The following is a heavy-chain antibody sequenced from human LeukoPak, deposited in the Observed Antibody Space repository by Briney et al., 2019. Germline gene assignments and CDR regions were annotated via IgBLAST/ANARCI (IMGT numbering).Heavy chain of an antibody. V-gene: IGHV3-20*04. CDR3: ARDPTYYLRYGYFDS. CDR2: INWNGGST. Sequence: RPGGSLRLSCAASGFNFDDYGMSWVRQVPGKGLEWVSGINWNGGSTGYADSVKGRFTISRDNANNVLYLQMNSLRAEDTAVYYCARDPTYYLRYGYFDSWGQGTLVTVSS. J-gene: IGHJ4*02. D-gene: IGHD1-26*01. CDR1: GFNFDDYG.